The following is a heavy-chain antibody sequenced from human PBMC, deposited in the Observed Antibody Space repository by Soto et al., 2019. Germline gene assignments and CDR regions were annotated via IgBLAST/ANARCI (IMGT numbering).Heavy chain of an antibody. J-gene: IGHJ4*02. CDR1: GFTFSSYS. Sequence: GGSLRLSCAASGFTFSSYSMNWVRQAPGKGLEWVSYISSSSSTIYYADSVKGRFTISRDNAKNSLYLQMNSLRDEDTAVYYCARDRPILYDSATSFDYWGQGTLVTVSS. CDR3: ARDRPILYDSATSFDY. CDR2: ISSSSSTI. V-gene: IGHV3-48*02. D-gene: IGHD3-22*01.